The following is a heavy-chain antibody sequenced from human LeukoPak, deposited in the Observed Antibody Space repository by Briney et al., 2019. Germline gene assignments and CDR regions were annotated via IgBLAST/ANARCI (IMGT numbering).Heavy chain of an antibody. Sequence: ASVKVSCKASGYTFTSYAMHWVRQAPGQRLEWMGWINAGNGNTKYSQKFQGRVTITRDTSASTAYMELSSLRSEDTAVYYCARYKQQLVQGFDYWGQGTLVTVSS. CDR2: INAGNGNT. CDR1: GYTFTSYA. D-gene: IGHD6-13*01. V-gene: IGHV1-3*01. J-gene: IGHJ4*02. CDR3: ARYKQQLVQGFDY.